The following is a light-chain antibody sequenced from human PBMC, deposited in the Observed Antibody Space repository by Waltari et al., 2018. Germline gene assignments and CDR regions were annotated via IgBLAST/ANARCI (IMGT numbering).Light chain of an antibody. Sequence: EIVMTQSPATLSVSPGEGANLSCRASQSVTTKLAWYQLKPGQAPRLLIYDASSRATGIPARFSGSGFGTEFTLTISSLQSEDFAVYYCQQYHNWPPWTFGRGTKVEIK. CDR3: QQYHNWPPWT. J-gene: IGKJ1*01. V-gene: IGKV3D-15*01. CDR1: QSVTTK. CDR2: DAS.